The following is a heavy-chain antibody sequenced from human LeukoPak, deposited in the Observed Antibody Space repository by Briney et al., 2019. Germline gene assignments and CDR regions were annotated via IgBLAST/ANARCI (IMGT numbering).Heavy chain of an antibody. CDR3: ARASDSSSPNRI. CDR1: GGTFSSYA. Sequence: GASVKVSCKASGGTFSSYAISWVRQAPGQGLEWMGWISAYHGNTNYAQKLQGRVTMTRDTSTSTAYMELRSLRSDDTAVHYCARASDSSSPNRIWGQGTMVTVSS. D-gene: IGHD6-6*01. J-gene: IGHJ3*02. V-gene: IGHV1-18*01. CDR2: ISAYHGNT.